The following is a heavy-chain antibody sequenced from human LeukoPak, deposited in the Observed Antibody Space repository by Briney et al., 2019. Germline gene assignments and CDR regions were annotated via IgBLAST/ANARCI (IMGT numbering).Heavy chain of an antibody. V-gene: IGHV3-23*01. J-gene: IGHJ3*02. CDR2: ISGSGGST. D-gene: IGHD6-13*01. CDR1: GFTFSSYA. Sequence: PGGSLRLSCAASGFTFSSYAMSWVRQAPGKGLEWVSSISGSGGSTYYADSVKGRFTIPRDNSKNTLYLQMNSLRAEDTAVYYCAKGIAAGLDAFDIWGQGTMVTVSS. CDR3: AKGIAAGLDAFDI.